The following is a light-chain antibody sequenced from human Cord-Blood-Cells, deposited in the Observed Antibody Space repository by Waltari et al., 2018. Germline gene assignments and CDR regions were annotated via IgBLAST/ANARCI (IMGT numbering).Light chain of an antibody. Sequence: DIVMTQTPLSLSVTPGQQASISCKSSQSLLHTDGKTYLYWYLQKPGQSPQLLIYEVSNRCSGVPDRFSGSGSGTDFTLKISRVEAEYVGVYYCMQSIQLPLTFGGGTKVEIK. CDR1: QSLLHTDGKTY. CDR3: MQSIQLPLT. CDR2: EVS. J-gene: IGKJ4*01. V-gene: IGKV2D-29*02.